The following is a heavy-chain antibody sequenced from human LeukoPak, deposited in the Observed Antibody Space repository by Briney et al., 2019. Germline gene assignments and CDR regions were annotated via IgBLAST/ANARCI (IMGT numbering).Heavy chain of an antibody. Sequence: GGSLRLSCAASGFTFSSYAMSWVRQAPGKGLEWVSAISGSGGSTYYADSVKGRFTTSRDNSKNTLYLQMNSLRAEDTAVYYCAKEGAVAGTYYYYGMDVWGQGTTVTVSS. V-gene: IGHV3-23*01. CDR2: ISGSGGST. CDR3: AKEGAVAGTYYYYGMDV. CDR1: GFTFSSYA. J-gene: IGHJ6*02. D-gene: IGHD6-19*01.